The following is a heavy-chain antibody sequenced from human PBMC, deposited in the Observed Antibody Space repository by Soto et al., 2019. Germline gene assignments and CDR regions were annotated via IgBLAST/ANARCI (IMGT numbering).Heavy chain of an antibody. CDR2: ISSDSIYT. CDR1: GFTFNDHY. CDR3: ARDSTGSGLDYGMDV. J-gene: IGHJ6*04. Sequence: QVQLVESGGGLVKPGGSLRLSCAASGFTFNDHYMTWIRQAPGKGLEWVSFISSDSIYTNSADSVKGRFTISRDNAKNLLYLQMSSVRVEDTAVYYCARDSTGSGLDYGMDVWGKGTTVAVSS. D-gene: IGHD3-10*01. V-gene: IGHV3-11*06.